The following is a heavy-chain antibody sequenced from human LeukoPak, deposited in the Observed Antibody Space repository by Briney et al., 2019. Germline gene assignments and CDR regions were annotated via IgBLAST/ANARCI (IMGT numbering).Heavy chain of an antibody. CDR3: AKETSGYMDV. J-gene: IGHJ6*03. Sequence: GGSLRLSCAVSGFTFDNFTIHWVRQAPGKGLEWVSLITWDGGSTFYVDSVKSRFTISRDNSKDSLYLQMDSLSTEDTGLYYCAKETSGYMDVWGKGTTVTVSS. CDR2: ITWDGGST. V-gene: IGHV3-43*01. CDR1: GFTFDNFT.